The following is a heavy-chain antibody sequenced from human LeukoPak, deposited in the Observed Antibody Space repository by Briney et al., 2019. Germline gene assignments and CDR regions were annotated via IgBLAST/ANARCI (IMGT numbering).Heavy chain of an antibody. J-gene: IGHJ3*02. V-gene: IGHV4-30-4*01. CDR2: IYYSGST. Sequence: SETLSLTCTVSGGSISSGDYYWSWIRQPPGKGLEWIGYIYYSGSTYYNPSLKSRVTISVDTSKNQFSLKLSSVTAADTAVYYCARGDYDILTGYQESFWDIWGQGTMVTVSS. CDR1: GGSISSGDYY. CDR3: ARGDYDILTGYQESFWDI. D-gene: IGHD3-9*01.